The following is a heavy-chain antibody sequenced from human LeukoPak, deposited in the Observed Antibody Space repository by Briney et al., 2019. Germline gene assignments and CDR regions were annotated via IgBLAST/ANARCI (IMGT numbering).Heavy chain of an antibody. D-gene: IGHD2-15*01. CDR1: GFTFSNYW. J-gene: IGHJ4*02. V-gene: IGHV3-7*01. CDR2: IKQDGSEK. Sequence: GGPLRLSCAASGFTFSNYWMTWVRQAPGEGLEWVANIKQDGSEKFYVDSVKGRFTISRDNAKSSMWLQMNSLRDEDTAVYYCARDQTPFYWGQGSLVTVSS. CDR3: ARDQTPFY.